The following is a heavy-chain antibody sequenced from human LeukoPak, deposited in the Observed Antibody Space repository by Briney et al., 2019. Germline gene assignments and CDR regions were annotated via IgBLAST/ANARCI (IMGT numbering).Heavy chain of an antibody. J-gene: IGHJ5*02. CDR2: FDPEDGET. Sequence: ASVKVSCKVSGYTLTELSMHWVRQAPGKGLEWMGGFDPEDGETIYAQKFQGRVTMTEDTSTDTAYMELSSLRSEDTAVYYCATETRNYYDSSGPRKAAFDPWGQGTLVTVSS. CDR3: ATETRNYYDSSGPRKAAFDP. V-gene: IGHV1-24*01. CDR1: GYTLTELS. D-gene: IGHD3-22*01.